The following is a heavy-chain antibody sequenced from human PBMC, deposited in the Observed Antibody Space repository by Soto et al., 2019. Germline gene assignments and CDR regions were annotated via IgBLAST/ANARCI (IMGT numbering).Heavy chain of an antibody. D-gene: IGHD5-18*01. CDR2: IYYSGST. V-gene: IGHV4-59*08. J-gene: IGHJ4*02. CDR1: GGSISNYY. Sequence: SETLSLTCIVSGGSISNYYWSWIRQPPGKGLEWIGYIYYSGSTNYNPSLKSRVTISVDTSKNQFSLKLSSVTAADTAVYYCARHRYSYGYLFYYWGQGTLVTVSS. CDR3: ARHRYSYGYLFYY.